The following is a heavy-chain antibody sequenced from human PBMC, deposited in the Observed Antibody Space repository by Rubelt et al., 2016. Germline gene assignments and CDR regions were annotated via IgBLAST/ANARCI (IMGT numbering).Heavy chain of an antibody. CDR2: ISAYNGNT. V-gene: IGHV1-18*01. J-gene: IGHJ4*02. CDR3: ARVVVVYDFWSGYYAEYYFDY. CDR1: GGTFSSYA. D-gene: IGHD3-3*01. Sequence: QVQLVQSGAEVKKPGSSVKVSCKASGGTFSSYAISWVRQAPGQGLEWMGWISAYNGNTNYAQKLQGRVTMTTDTSTRTAYMELRSLRCDDTAVYYCARVVVVYDFWSGYYAEYYFDYWGQGTLVTVSS.